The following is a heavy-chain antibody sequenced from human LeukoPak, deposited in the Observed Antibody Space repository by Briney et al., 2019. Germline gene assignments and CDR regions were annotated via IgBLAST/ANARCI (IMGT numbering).Heavy chain of an antibody. Sequence: SSETLSLTCAVYGGSFSGYYWSWIRQPPGKGLEWIGEINHSGSTNYNPSLKSRVTISVDTSKNQFSLKLSSVTAADTAVYYCARAAPGFGSYSISWYTPFDYWGQGTLLTVSS. V-gene: IGHV4-34*01. CDR2: INHSGST. D-gene: IGHD6-13*01. J-gene: IGHJ4*02. CDR3: ARAAPGFGSYSISWYTPFDY. CDR1: GGSFSGYY.